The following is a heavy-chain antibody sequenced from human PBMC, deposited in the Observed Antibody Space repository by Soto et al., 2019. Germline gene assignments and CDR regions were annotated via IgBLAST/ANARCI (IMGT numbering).Heavy chain of an antibody. J-gene: IGHJ6*02. Sequence: QVQLVESGGGVVQPGRSLRLSCAASGFTFSSYGMHWVRQAPGKGLEWVAVIWYDGSNKYYADSVKGRFTISRDNSKNTLYLQMNSLRAEVTAVYYCARAGEDIVVVPAAIGMDVWGQGTTVTVSS. CDR3: ARAGEDIVVVPAAIGMDV. V-gene: IGHV3-33*01. CDR1: GFTFSSYG. D-gene: IGHD2-2*01. CDR2: IWYDGSNK.